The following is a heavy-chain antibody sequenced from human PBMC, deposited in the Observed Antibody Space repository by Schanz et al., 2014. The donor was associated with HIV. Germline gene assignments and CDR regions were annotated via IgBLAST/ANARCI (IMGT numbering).Heavy chain of an antibody. J-gene: IGHJ4*02. CDR2: ISVSGDT. D-gene: IGHD3-3*01. Sequence: EVQLLESGGDLVQPGGSLRLSCAASGFTFSSYGMSWVRQSPGKGLEWVSAISVSGDTFYADSVKGRFTISRDNSKNTLYLQMNSLRAEDTAVYYCAKRIIFGVVFPANFDYWGQGTLVTVSS. CDR3: AKRIIFGVVFPANFDY. V-gene: IGHV3-23*01. CDR1: GFTFSSYG.